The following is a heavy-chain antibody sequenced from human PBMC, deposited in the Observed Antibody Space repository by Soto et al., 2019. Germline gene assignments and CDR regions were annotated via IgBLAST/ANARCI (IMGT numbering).Heavy chain of an antibody. Sequence: QVQLVQSGAEVKKPGASVKVSCKASGYTFTSYAMHWVRQAPGQRLEWMGWINAGNGNTKYSQKFQGRVTITRDTSASKGARELSSLTSEDPAVYYGAGGDSGSYHIFDYWGQGTLVTVSS. CDR1: GYTFTSYA. D-gene: IGHD1-26*01. J-gene: IGHJ4*02. CDR2: INAGNGNT. V-gene: IGHV1-3*01. CDR3: AGGDSGSYHIFDY.